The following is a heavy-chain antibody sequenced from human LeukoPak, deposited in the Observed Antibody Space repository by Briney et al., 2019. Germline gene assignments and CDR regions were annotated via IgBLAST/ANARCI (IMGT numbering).Heavy chain of an antibody. V-gene: IGHV3-21*01. J-gene: IGHJ4*02. Sequence: GGSLRLSCAASGFTFSSYSMSWVRQAPGKGLEWVSSISSSSSYIYYADSVKGRFTISRDNAKNSLYLQMNSLRAEDTAVYYCARDQGDYSNFDYWGQGTLVTVSS. CDR2: ISSSSSYI. CDR1: GFTFSSYS. CDR3: ARDQGDYSNFDY. D-gene: IGHD4-11*01.